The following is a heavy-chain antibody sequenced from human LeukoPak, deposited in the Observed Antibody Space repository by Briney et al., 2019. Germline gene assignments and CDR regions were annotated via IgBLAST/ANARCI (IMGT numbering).Heavy chain of an antibody. J-gene: IGHJ4*02. CDR2: IWYDGSNK. CDR3: ARDPYNAYYYDSSGYEHYYFDY. D-gene: IGHD3-22*01. Sequence: GGSLRLSCAASGFTFSSYGMHWVRQAPGKGLEWVAVIWYDGSNKYYADSVKGRFTISGDNSKNTLYLQMNSLRAEDTAVYYCARDPYNAYYYDSSGYEHYYFDYWGQGTLVTVSS. V-gene: IGHV3-33*01. CDR1: GFTFSSYG.